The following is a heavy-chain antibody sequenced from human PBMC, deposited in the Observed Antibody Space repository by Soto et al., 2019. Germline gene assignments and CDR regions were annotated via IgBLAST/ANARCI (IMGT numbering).Heavy chain of an antibody. D-gene: IGHD3-22*01. Sequence: SENLSLTCTVSSGSISSYYWSCIRQPPGKGLEWIGYIHYTGNTNSNPSLKGRVTLAIDPSWNQFSLKLRSVTAADTAVYYWAAGDYLPGFSYREIKWFDPLGQGTMVTVSS. CDR3: AAGDYLPGFSYREIKWFDP. CDR1: SGSISSYY. J-gene: IGHJ5*02. CDR2: IHYTGNT. V-gene: IGHV4-59*01.